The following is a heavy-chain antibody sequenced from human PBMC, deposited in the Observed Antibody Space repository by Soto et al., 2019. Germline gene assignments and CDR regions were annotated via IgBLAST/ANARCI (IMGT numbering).Heavy chain of an antibody. D-gene: IGHD2-15*01. CDR1: GGSISSSSYY. V-gene: IGHV4-39*01. Sequence: SETLSLTCTVSGGSISSSSYYWGWIRQPPGKGLEWIGSIYYSGSTYYTPSLKSRVTISVDTSKNQFSLKLSSVTAADTAVYYCARHTPAISISDHWGQGTLVTVSS. J-gene: IGHJ4*02. CDR2: IYYSGST. CDR3: ARHTPAISISDH.